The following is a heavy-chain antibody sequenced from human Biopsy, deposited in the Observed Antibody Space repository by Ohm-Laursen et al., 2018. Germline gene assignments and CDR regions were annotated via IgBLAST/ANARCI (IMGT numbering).Heavy chain of an antibody. CDR1: GVSINGGRYY. Sequence: SDTLSLTCTVSGVSINGGRYYWNWIRQPPGKGLEWIGHISHTGYTSYRSSRKSRVTISLDTSRKHFSLRLTSLAAADTAVYYCARGSNEYGGLYFPHWGQGTLVTVSS. CDR2: ISHTGYT. V-gene: IGHV4-61*03. J-gene: IGHJ1*01. CDR3: ARGSNEYGGLYFPH. D-gene: IGHD4-23*01.